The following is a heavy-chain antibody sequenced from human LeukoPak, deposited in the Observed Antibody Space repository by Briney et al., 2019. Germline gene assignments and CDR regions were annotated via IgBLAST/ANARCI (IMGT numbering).Heavy chain of an antibody. Sequence: PSETLSLTCTVSGGSISSGGYYWSRIRQPPGKGLEWIGYIYHSGSTYYNPSLKSRVTISVDRSKNQFSLKLSSVTAADTAVYYCARGTTAAGSYYFDYWGQGTLVTVSS. CDR1: GGSISSGGYY. V-gene: IGHV4-30-2*01. CDR3: ARGTTAAGSYYFDY. D-gene: IGHD6-13*01. J-gene: IGHJ4*02. CDR2: IYHSGST.